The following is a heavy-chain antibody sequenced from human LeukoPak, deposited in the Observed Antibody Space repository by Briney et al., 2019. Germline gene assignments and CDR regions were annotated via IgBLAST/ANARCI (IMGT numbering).Heavy chain of an antibody. CDR2: IYASGST. D-gene: IGHD2-15*01. CDR1: GGSINNYY. V-gene: IGHV4-4*07. CDR3: VRQTVVVPHHFAY. J-gene: IGHJ4*02. Sequence: PSETVSLTCTVSGGSINNYYWTWIRQPAGKGLEGIGRIYASGSTNYNPSLKSRVTMSVDTSKNQFSLTLSSVTAGDTAAHYCVRQTVVVPHHFAYWGQGTLLTVSS.